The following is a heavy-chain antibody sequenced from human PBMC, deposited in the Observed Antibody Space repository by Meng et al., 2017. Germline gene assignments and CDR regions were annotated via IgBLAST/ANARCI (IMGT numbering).Heavy chain of an antibody. CDR3: ARDYFRRGYTRLGKGFDY. CDR2: IEQDGSEK. V-gene: IGHV3-7*01. D-gene: IGHD2-2*02. Sequence: GESLKISCAASGFTFSSYSMNWVRQAPGKGLEWVANIEQDGSEKYYVDSVKGRFTISRDNAKNSLYLQMNSLRAEDTAVYYCARDYFRRGYTRLGKGFDYWGQGTLVTVSS. CDR1: GFTFSSYS. J-gene: IGHJ4*02.